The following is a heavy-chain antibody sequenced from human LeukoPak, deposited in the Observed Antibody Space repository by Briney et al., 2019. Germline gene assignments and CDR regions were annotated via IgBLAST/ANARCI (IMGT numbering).Heavy chain of an antibody. CDR1: GGSISSYY. Sequence: SETLSLTCTVSGGSISSYYWSWIRQPPGKGLEWIGYIYYSGSTNYNPSLKSRVTISVDTSKNQFSLKLSSVTAADTAVYYCARKDGDIWGQGTRVTVSS. J-gene: IGHJ3*02. D-gene: IGHD5-24*01. CDR3: ARKDGDI. V-gene: IGHV4-59*08. CDR2: IYYSGST.